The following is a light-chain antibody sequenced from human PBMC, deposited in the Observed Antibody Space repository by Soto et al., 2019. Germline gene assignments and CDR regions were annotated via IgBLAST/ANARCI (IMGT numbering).Light chain of an antibody. CDR1: QGIGAD. CDR2: RTS. CDR3: LQNNSFPLT. J-gene: IGKJ2*01. Sequence: GDRVTITCWASQGIGADLGWHQHRPGKAPKRLIYRTSNLQSGVPSRFSGSGSGTEFTLTISSLQPEDVATYYCLQNNSFPLTFGQGTKLEI. V-gene: IGKV1-17*01.